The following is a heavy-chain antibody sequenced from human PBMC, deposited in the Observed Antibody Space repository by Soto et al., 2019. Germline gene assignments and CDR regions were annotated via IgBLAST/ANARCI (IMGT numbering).Heavy chain of an antibody. CDR2: ISVTPGIT. Sequence: EMQLLESGGGLVQPGGSLRISCAASGFTMSTYSVTWVRQAPGKGLEWVSGISVTPGITFYADSVKGRFTISRDSSNNAVYLQMNSLSAEDTAMYFCWKWSGYGDLWGQGTLVTVSS. CDR3: WKWSGYGDL. CDR1: GFTMSTYS. V-gene: IGHV3-23*01. D-gene: IGHD5-12*01. J-gene: IGHJ4*02.